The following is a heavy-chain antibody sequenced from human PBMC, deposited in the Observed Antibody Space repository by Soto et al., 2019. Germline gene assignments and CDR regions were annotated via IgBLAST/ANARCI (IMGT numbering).Heavy chain of an antibody. D-gene: IGHD3-16*01. CDR3: ARDHNRVGGYNWFDA. CDR1: GFTFTEHG. J-gene: IGHJ5*02. CDR2: IFDDGINK. Sequence: QVQLVESGGGVVQPGKSLRLSCVASGFTFTEHGMHWVRQAPGKGLEWVAVIFDDGINKYYAGSVKGRFTISRDTSKSTLYLQMYSLRAEDTAVYYCARDHNRVGGYNWFDAWGQGTLVTVSS. V-gene: IGHV3-33*01.